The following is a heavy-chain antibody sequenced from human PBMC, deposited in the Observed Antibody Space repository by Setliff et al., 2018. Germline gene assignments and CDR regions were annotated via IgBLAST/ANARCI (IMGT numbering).Heavy chain of an antibody. CDR2: TIPMFGTT. V-gene: IGHV1-69*05. CDR3: AREGVDTRSSTDYRYYMDV. D-gene: IGHD5-18*01. CDR1: GGTFSSYG. Sequence: SVKVSCKASGGTFSSYGISWVRQAPGQGLEWMGGTIPMFGTTKYAQKFQERVTIIKDESTSTAYMEVSSLRTEDTAVYYCAREGVDTRSSTDYRYYMDVWGKGTTVTVSS. J-gene: IGHJ6*03.